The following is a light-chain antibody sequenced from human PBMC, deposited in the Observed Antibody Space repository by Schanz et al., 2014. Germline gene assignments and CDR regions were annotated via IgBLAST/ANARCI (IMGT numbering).Light chain of an antibody. V-gene: IGLV2-14*01. J-gene: IGLJ2*01. CDR3: SSYTITSTLV. CDR1: SSDVGGYNY. Sequence: QSALTQPPSASGSPGQSVTISCTGTSSDVGGYNYVSWYQQHPGKAPKLMIYDVSNRPSGVSNRFSGSKSGNTASLTISGLQAEDEAHYYCSSYTITSTLVFGGGTKLTVL. CDR2: DVS.